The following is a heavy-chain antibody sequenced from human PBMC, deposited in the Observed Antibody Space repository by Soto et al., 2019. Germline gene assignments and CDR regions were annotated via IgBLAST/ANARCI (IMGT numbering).Heavy chain of an antibody. Sequence: SETLSLTCTVSGGSISSSSYYWGWIRQPPGKGLEWIGSIYYSGSTYYNPSLKSRVTISVDTSKNQFSMKLSSVTAADTAVYYFARVGDDILTGGYNWFDPWGQGTLVTVSS. CDR2: IYYSGST. CDR1: GGSISSSSYY. V-gene: IGHV4-39*01. CDR3: ARVGDDILTGGYNWFDP. J-gene: IGHJ5*02. D-gene: IGHD3-9*01.